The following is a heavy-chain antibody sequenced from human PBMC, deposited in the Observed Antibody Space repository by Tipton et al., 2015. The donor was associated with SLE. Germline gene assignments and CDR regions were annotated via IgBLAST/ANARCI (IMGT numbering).Heavy chain of an antibody. J-gene: IGHJ4*02. CDR3: ARQSDTTMVAYFDS. V-gene: IGHV4-34*01. CDR2: FTRSGGT. D-gene: IGHD5-18*01. CDR1: SGSFSDYW. Sequence: TLSLTCAAYSGSFSDYWWSWIRQPPGKGLEWIGEFTRSGGTNYNPSLKSRVSISADRSKNQFSLNLRSMTAADTAVYYCARQSDTTMVAYFDSWGQGTVVTVSS.